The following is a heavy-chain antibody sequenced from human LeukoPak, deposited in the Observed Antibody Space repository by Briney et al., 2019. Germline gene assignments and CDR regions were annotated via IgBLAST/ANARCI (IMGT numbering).Heavy chain of an antibody. CDR3: VRDPRGNFPYFDY. D-gene: IGHD4-23*01. CDR1: GFTFSSYA. J-gene: IGHJ4*02. V-gene: IGHV3-30-3*01. CDR2: ISYDGSNK. Sequence: GRSLRLSCAASGFTFSSYAMHWVRQAPGKGLEWAAVISYDGSNKYYADSVKGRFTISRDNSKNTLYLQMNSLRAEDTAVYYCVRDPRGNFPYFDYWGQGTLVTVSS.